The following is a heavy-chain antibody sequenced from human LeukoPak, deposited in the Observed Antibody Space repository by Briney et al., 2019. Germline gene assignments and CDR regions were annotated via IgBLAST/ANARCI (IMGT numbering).Heavy chain of an antibody. Sequence: PGGSLRLSCAASGFIVSNNYMSWVRQAPGKGLEWVSVFYRDGGIYYADSVKGRFTISRDNSKNTLYLLMNSLRVEDTAMYHCARDRGNIVVAPNAIRGWFDPWGQGTLVTVSS. D-gene: IGHD2-2*02. CDR2: FYRDGGI. CDR3: ARDRGNIVVAPNAIRGWFDP. CDR1: GFIVSNNY. V-gene: IGHV3-53*05. J-gene: IGHJ5*02.